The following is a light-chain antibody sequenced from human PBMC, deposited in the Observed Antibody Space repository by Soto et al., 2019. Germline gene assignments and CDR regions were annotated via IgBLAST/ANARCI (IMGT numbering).Light chain of an antibody. V-gene: IGLV1-51*01. Sequence: QSVMTQPPSVSAAPGQRVTISCSGSSSNIGGNSVSWYQQLPGTAPKLLIYDDDKRPSGIPDRFSGSKSGTSATLGITGFQTGDEADYYCSSYAGSSARVVFGGGTKLTVL. CDR2: DDD. J-gene: IGLJ2*01. CDR1: SSNIGGNS. CDR3: SSYAGSSARVV.